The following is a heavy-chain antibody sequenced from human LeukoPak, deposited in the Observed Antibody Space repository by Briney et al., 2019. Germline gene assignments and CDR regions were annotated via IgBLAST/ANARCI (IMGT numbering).Heavy chain of an antibody. CDR1: GGSISSSSYY. CDR3: AREGYSRSYLY. D-gene: IGHD1-26*01. V-gene: IGHV4-39*07. J-gene: IGHJ4*02. Sequence: SETLSLTCTVSGGSISSSSYYWGWIRQPPGKGLEWIGSIYYSGSSYYNPSLKSRVTISVDTSKNQFSLKLSSVTVADTAVYYCAREGYSRSYLYWGQGTLVTVSS. CDR2: IYYSGSS.